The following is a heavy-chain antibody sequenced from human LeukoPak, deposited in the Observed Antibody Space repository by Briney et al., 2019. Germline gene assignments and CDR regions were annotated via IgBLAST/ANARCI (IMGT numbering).Heavy chain of an antibody. J-gene: IGHJ4*02. D-gene: IGHD3-22*01. CDR2: INWNGGST. CDR1: GFNFNDYG. CDR3: ASDSVIDSSGSGY. V-gene: IGHV3-20*04. Sequence: GGSLRLSCAASGFNFNDYGMSWVRQAPGKGLEWVSGINWNGGSTGYADSVKGRFTISRDNSKNTLYLQMNSLRAEDTAVYYCASDSVIDSSGSGYWGQGTLVTVSS.